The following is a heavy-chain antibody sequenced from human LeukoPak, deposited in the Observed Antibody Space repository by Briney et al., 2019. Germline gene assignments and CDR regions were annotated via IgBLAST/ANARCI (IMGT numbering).Heavy chain of an antibody. Sequence: GGSLRLSCAASGFTFSDHYMDWVRQAPGKGLEWVGRTRNKANSYTTEYAASVKGRFTISRDDSNNSLYLQMNSLKTGDTAVYYCARSGRSGSYYSDFDYWGQGTLVTVSS. V-gene: IGHV3-72*01. J-gene: IGHJ4*02. CDR3: ARSGRSGSYYSDFDY. CDR1: GFTFSDHY. CDR2: TRNKANSYTT. D-gene: IGHD1-26*01.